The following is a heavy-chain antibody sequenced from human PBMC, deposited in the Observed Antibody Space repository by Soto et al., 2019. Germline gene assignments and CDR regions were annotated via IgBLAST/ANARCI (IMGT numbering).Heavy chain of an antibody. D-gene: IGHD3-3*01. V-gene: IGHV3-33*01. CDR1: GFTFSSYG. CDR2: IWYDGSNK. J-gene: IGHJ4*02. CDR3: ATTTFWSGYYLFDY. Sequence: GGSLRLSCAASGFTFSSYGMHWVRQAPGKGLEWVAVIWYDGSNKYYADPVKGRFTVSRDNSKNTLYLQMNSLRAEDTAVYYCATTTFWSGYYLFDYWGQGTLVTVSS.